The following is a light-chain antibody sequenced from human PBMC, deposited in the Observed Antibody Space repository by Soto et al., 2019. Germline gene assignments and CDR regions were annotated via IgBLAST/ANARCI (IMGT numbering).Light chain of an antibody. CDR1: QDISHY. Sequence: DIQMTQSPSSLSASAGDRVTITCQASQDISHYLNWYQQKPGKAPKLLIDDAFNLETGVPSRFSGSGSGTDFIFTISSLQPEDIATYYCQQYDSFPRTFGQGTKVEIK. CDR2: DAF. J-gene: IGKJ1*01. CDR3: QQYDSFPRT. V-gene: IGKV1-33*01.